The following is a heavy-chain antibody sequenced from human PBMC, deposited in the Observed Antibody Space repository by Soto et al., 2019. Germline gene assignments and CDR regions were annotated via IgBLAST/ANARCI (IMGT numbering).Heavy chain of an antibody. D-gene: IGHD2-2*01. CDR3: ARRFIVVPADYYYYGMDV. CDR2: IYYSGST. J-gene: IGHJ6*02. CDR1: GGSISSSSYY. Sequence: QLQLQESGPGLVKPSETLSLTCTVSGGSISSSSYYWGWIRQPPGKGLEWIGSIYYSGSTYYNPSLKSRVTISVDTSKNQFSLKLSSVTAADTAVYYCARRFIVVPADYYYYGMDVWGQGTTVTVSS. V-gene: IGHV4-39*01.